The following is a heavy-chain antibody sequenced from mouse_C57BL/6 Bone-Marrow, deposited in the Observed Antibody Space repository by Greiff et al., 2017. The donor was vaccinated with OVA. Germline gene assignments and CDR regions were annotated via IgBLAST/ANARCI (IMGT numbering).Heavy chain of an antibody. CDR3: ASDYYGSSYHYFDY. D-gene: IGHD1-1*01. Sequence: VKLQQPGAELVKPGASVKVSCKASGYTFTSYWMHWVKQRPGQGLEWIGRIHPSDSDTNYNQKFKGKATLTVDKSSSTAYMQLSSLTSEDSAVYYCASDYYGSSYHYFDYWGQGTTLTVSS. CDR1: GYTFTSYW. J-gene: IGHJ2*01. CDR2: IHPSDSDT. V-gene: IGHV1-74*01.